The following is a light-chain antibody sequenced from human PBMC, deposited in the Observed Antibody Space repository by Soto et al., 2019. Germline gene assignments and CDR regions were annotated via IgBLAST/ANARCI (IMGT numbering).Light chain of an antibody. V-gene: IGKV1-39*01. CDR1: QNINRW. J-gene: IGKJ1*01. Sequence: DIRMTQSPSTLSASVGDRVTITCRASQNINRWLAWYQQKPGKGPMLLIYDASSLESGAPSRFSGSGSGTDFTLTISSLQPEDFATYYCQQSYSTPPPFGQGTMVDIK. CDR2: DAS. CDR3: QQSYSTPPP.